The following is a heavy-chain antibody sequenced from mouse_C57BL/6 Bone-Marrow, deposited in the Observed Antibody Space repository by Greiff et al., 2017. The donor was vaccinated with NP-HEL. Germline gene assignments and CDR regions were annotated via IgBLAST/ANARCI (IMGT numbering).Heavy chain of an antibody. D-gene: IGHD6-2*01. Sequence: VQLQQPGAELVRPGTSVKLSCKASGYTFTSYWMHWVKQRPGQGLEWIGVIDPSDSYTNYNQKFKGKATLTVEKSSSTAYMQLSSLTSEDSAVYYCARSLFWYFDVWGTGTTVTVSS. CDR2: IDPSDSYT. V-gene: IGHV1-59*01. J-gene: IGHJ1*03. CDR3: ARSLFWYFDV. CDR1: GYTFTSYW.